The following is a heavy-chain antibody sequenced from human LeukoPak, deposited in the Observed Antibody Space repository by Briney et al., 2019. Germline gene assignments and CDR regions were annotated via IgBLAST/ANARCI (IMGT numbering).Heavy chain of an antibody. J-gene: IGHJ4*02. CDR1: GFTFSPYS. D-gene: IGHD3-22*01. CDR3: AGGHSSGYYPIDY. V-gene: IGHV3-69-1*02. Sequence: GGSLRLSCTTSGFTFSPYSMSWVRQSPGKRLEWVSAINDDTPYYADSVKGRFTISRDNAKNSLYLQMNSLRAEDTAFYYCAGGHSSGYYPIDYWGQGTLVTVSS. CDR2: INDDTP.